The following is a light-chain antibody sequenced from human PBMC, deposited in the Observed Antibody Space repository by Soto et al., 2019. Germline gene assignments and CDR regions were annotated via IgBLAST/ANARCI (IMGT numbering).Light chain of an antibody. CDR3: QSYDSTYVV. CDR1: SGNFSSSY. J-gene: IGLJ2*01. CDR2: EDN. V-gene: IGLV6-57*02. Sequence: NFMLIQPHSVSESPGKTVTISCAGSSGNFSSSYVQWLQQRPGSAPTTVIFEDNQRPSGVPDRFSGSIDRSSNSASLTISGLKPEDEADYFCQSYDSTYVVFGGGTKLTVL.